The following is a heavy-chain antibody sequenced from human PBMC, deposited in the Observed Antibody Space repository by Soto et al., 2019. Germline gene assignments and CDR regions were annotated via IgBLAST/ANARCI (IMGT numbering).Heavy chain of an antibody. V-gene: IGHV3-9*01. Sequence: EVQLVESGGGLVQPGRSLRLSCAASGFTFDDYAMHWVRQAPGKGLEWVSGISWNSGSIGYADSVKGRFTISRDNAKNSLYLQMNSLRAEDTALYYCAKSTNAYYYGSGSLGSAFDIWGQVTMVTVCS. CDR2: ISWNSGSI. CDR1: GFTFDDYA. J-gene: IGHJ3*02. CDR3: AKSTNAYYYGSGSLGSAFDI. D-gene: IGHD3-10*01.